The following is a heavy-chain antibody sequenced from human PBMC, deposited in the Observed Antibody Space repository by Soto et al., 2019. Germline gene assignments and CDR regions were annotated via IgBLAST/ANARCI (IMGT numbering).Heavy chain of an antibody. CDR3: ARLYTSGWKYFDY. Sequence: ASVKVSCKASGYTFTGYYLHWVRQAPGQGLEWMGWVNPNSGGTNYAQKFQGRVTMTRDTSISTAYMELSRLSSDDTADYYCARLYTSGWKYFDYSGQGTHVTLCS. CDR1: GYTFTGYY. V-gene: IGHV1-2*02. CDR2: VNPNSGGT. D-gene: IGHD6-19*01. J-gene: IGHJ4*02.